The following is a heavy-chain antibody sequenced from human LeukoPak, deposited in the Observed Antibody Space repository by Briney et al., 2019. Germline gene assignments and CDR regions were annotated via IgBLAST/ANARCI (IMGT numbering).Heavy chain of an antibody. D-gene: IGHD6-13*01. CDR3: ARHRQGGIYTSSWYGFDY. Sequence: SETLSLTCAVYGGSFSGYYWSWIRQPPGKGLEWIGEINHSGSTNYNPSLKSRVTISVDTSKNQFSLKLSSVTAADTAVYYCARHRQGGIYTSSWYGFDYWGQGTLVTVSS. CDR2: INHSGST. CDR1: GGSFSGYY. V-gene: IGHV4-34*01. J-gene: IGHJ4*02.